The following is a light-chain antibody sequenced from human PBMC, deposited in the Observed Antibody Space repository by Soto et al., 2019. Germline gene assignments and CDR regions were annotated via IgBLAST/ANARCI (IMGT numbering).Light chain of an antibody. CDR1: QSVSSSY. V-gene: IGKV3-20*01. CDR3: QQYGSATLWT. J-gene: IGKJ1*01. CDR2: GAS. Sequence: EIVLTQSPGTLSLSPGERATLSSRASQSVSSSYLAWYQQKSDQAPRLLIYGASSRATGIPDRFSGSGSGTDFTLTISRLEPEDYAVYYCQQYGSATLWTFGQGTNMEIK.